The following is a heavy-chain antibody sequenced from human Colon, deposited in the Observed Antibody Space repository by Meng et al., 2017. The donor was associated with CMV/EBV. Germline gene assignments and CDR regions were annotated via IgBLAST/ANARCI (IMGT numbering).Heavy chain of an antibody. CDR3: VRDKGTGAFDF. CDR1: GFTFSSYA. V-gene: IGHV3-23*03. D-gene: IGHD3/OR15-3a*01. J-gene: IGHJ4*02. Sequence: LSCAASGFTFSSYAMSWVRQAPGKGLEGVSVIYSGGSSTYYADSVKGRFTISRDNSKNTLYLQMNSLRAEDTAVYYCVRDKGTGAFDFWGQGSLVTVSS. CDR2: IYSGGSST.